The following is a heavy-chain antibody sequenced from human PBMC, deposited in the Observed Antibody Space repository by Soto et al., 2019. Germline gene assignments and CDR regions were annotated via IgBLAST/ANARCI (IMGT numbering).Heavy chain of an antibody. V-gene: IGHV6-1*01. J-gene: IGHJ4*02. Sequence: SQTLSLTCAVSGDSVSSNIVTWDWIRQSPSRGLEWLGRTYYRSQWFNDYAVSVKSRMTINADTSKNQFSLQLNYVTPEDTAVYYCARLIGTSWFVGWGQGTPVTVSS. CDR3: ARLIGTSWFVG. CDR2: TYYRSQWFN. D-gene: IGHD6-13*01. CDR1: GDSVSSNIVT.